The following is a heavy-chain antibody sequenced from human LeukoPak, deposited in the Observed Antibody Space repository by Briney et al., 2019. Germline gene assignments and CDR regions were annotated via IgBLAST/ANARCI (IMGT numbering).Heavy chain of an antibody. CDR1: GGSISSYY. J-gene: IGHJ4*02. D-gene: IGHD2/OR15-2a*01. Sequence: SETLSLTCTVSGGSISSYYRSWIRQPPGKGLEWIGYIYYSGSTNYNPSLKSRVTISVDTSKNQFSLKLSSVTAADTAVYYCAREGLLLFDYWGQGTLVTVSS. CDR2: IYYSGST. V-gene: IGHV4-59*01. CDR3: AREGLLLFDY.